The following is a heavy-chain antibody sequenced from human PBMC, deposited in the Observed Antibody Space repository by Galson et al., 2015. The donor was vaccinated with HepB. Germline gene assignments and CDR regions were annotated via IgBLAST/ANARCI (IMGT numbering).Heavy chain of an antibody. V-gene: IGHV1-18*01. Sequence: SVKVSCKASGYTFTSYGISWVRQAPGQGLEWMGWISAYNGNTNYAQKLQGRVTMTTDTSTSTAYMELRSLRSDDTAVYYCARAGGGTGYSSGWGGSPYYYYMDVWGKGTTVTVSS. CDR2: ISAYNGNT. D-gene: IGHD6-19*01. CDR1: GYTFTSYG. CDR3: ARAGGGTGYSSGWGGSPYYYYMDV. J-gene: IGHJ6*03.